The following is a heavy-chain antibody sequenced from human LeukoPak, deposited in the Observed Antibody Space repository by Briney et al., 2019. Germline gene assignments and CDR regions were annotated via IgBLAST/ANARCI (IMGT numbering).Heavy chain of an antibody. CDR2: LIPVFHTP. CDR1: GGTFSSYI. V-gene: IGHV1-69*05. CDR3: ARVGSGAYIDNFYMDV. Sequence: SVKVSCKASGGTFSSYIISWVRQAPGQGLEWMGRLIPVFHTPKYAQKFQGRVTITTDASTNTAYMELSSLRSEDTAVYYCARVGSGAYIDNFYMDVWGKGTTVIVSS. J-gene: IGHJ6*03. D-gene: IGHD1-1*01.